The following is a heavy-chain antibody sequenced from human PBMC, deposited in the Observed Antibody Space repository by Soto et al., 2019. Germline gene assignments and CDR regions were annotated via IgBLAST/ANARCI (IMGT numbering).Heavy chain of an antibody. CDR3: ARLRASSWYLGGYLDY. CDR1: GFTFSDSY. V-gene: IGHV3-11*06. Sequence: QVQLVESGGGLVKPGGSLRLSCAASGFTFSDSYMAWIRQAPGKGLEFVSYIVSSSAYTNYAGSVKGRFTISRDNAKNSVYLEMSGLRVEDTAVYYCARLRASSWYLGGYLDYWGQRVLVTVAS. CDR2: IVSSSAYT. J-gene: IGHJ4*02. D-gene: IGHD6-13*01.